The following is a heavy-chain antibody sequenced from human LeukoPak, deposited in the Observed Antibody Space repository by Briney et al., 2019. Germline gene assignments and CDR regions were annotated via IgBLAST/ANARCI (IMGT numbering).Heavy chain of an antibody. V-gene: IGHV3-9*01. J-gene: IGHJ5*02. CDR1: GFTFDDYA. D-gene: IGHD1-7*01. Sequence: GRSLRLSCAASGFTFDDYAMHWVRQAPGKGLEWVSGISWNSGSIGYADSVKGRFTISRDNAKNSLYLQMNSLRAEDTALYYCAKDGARCNWNYGWFDPWGQGTLVTVSS. CDR2: ISWNSGSI. CDR3: AKDGARCNWNYGWFDP.